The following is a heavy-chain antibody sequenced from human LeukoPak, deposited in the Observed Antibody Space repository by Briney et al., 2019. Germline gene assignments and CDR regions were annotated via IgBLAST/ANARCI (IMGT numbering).Heavy chain of an antibody. CDR3: ARGLLMVRGVIMVY. CDR1: GGTFSSYA. CDR2: IIPILGIA. V-gene: IGHV1-69*04. D-gene: IGHD3-10*01. Sequence: SVKVSCKASGGTFSSYAISWVRQAPGQGLEWMGRIIPILGIANYAQKFQGRVTITADKSTSTAYMELSSLRSEDTAVYYCARGLLMVRGVIMVYWGQGTLVTVSS. J-gene: IGHJ4*02.